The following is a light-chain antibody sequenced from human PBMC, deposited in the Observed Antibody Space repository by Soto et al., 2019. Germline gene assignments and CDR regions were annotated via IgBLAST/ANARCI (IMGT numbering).Light chain of an antibody. CDR3: QQYNSYWT. CDR1: QSISSW. Sequence: DIQITQSPSTLSASVGDRVTITCRASQSISSWLAWYQQKPGKAPKLLIYDASSLESGVPSRFSGGGSGTEFTLTISSLQPDDFATYYCQQYNSYWTFGQGTKVDIK. V-gene: IGKV1-5*01. CDR2: DAS. J-gene: IGKJ1*01.